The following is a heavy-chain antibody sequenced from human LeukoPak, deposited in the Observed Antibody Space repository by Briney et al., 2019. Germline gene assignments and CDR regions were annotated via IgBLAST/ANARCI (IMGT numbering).Heavy chain of an antibody. CDR3: ARDRVVVPAAYYYGMDV. CDR2: IYYSGST. J-gene: IGHJ6*02. V-gene: IGHV4-61*01. CDR1: GVSVSSGSYY. D-gene: IGHD2-2*01. Sequence: KSSETLSLTCTVSGVSVSSGSYYWSWIRQPPGKGLEWIGYIYYSGSTNYNPSLKSRVTISVDTSKNQFSLKLSSVTAADTAVYYCARDRVVVPAAYYYGMDVWGQGTTVTVSS.